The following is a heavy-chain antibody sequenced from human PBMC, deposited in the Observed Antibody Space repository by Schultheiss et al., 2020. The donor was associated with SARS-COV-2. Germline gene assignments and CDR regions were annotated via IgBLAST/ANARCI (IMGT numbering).Heavy chain of an antibody. Sequence: GGSLRLSCAASGFTFSRFGMHWVRQAPGKGLEWMATISYDGTITYYADSVKGRFTMSRDNSRNTLYLQMHILRPEDTAVYYCAKGAVAGDDAFGIWGQGTMVTVSS. J-gene: IGHJ3*02. CDR1: GFTFSRFG. CDR3: AKGAVAGDDAFGI. D-gene: IGHD6-19*01. CDR2: ISYDGTIT. V-gene: IGHV3-30*18.